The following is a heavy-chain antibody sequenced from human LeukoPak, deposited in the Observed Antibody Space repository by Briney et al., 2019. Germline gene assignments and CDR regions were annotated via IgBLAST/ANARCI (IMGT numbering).Heavy chain of an antibody. Sequence: GGSLRLSCAASGFTFSSYSMNWVRQAPGKGLEWVSSISSSSYIYYADSVKGRFTISRDNAKNSLYLQMNSLRAEDTAVYYCARAPATSTLRDYWGQGTLVTVSS. CDR2: ISSSSYI. J-gene: IGHJ4*02. D-gene: IGHD4-17*01. CDR1: GFTFSSYS. V-gene: IGHV3-21*01. CDR3: ARAPATSTLRDY.